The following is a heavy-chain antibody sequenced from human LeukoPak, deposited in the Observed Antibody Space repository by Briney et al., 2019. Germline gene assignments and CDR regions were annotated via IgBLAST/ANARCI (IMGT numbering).Heavy chain of an antibody. CDR2: IWYDASNV. D-gene: IGHD1-1*01. Sequence: PGGSLRLSRAASGFTFRSHGMHWVRQAPGKGLEWVAVIWYDASNVYYADSVKGRFTISRDNSRNTLFLQMNSLRVEDTAVYYCAVWNDERRLDYWGQGTLVTVSS. J-gene: IGHJ4*02. V-gene: IGHV3-33*01. CDR1: GFTFRSHG. CDR3: AVWNDERRLDY.